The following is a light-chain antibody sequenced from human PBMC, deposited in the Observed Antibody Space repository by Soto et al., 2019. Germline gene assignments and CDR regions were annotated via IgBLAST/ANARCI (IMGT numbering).Light chain of an antibody. CDR3: CSYAGSRNLV. CDR2: EGS. CDR1: SSDVGTYNL. Sequence: QSALTQPASVSGSPGQSITISCTGTSSDVGTYNLVSWYQQHPGKAPKLMIYEGSKRPSGVSNRLSGSKSGNTASLTISGLHAEDEADYYCCSYAGSRNLVFGGGTKLTVL. V-gene: IGLV2-23*01. J-gene: IGLJ2*01.